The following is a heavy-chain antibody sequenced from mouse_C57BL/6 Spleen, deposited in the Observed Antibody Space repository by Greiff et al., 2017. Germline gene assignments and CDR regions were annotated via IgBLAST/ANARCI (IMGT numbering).Heavy chain of an antibody. Sequence: EVQRVESGEGLVKPGGSLKLSCAASGFTFSSYAMSWVRQTPEKRLEWVAYISSGGDYIYYADTVKGRFTISRDNARKALYLQMSSLKSEDTAMYYCTRAPSGSNYVGAYWGQGTLVTVSA. CDR1: GFTFSSYA. J-gene: IGHJ3*01. CDR3: TRAPSGSNYVGAY. CDR2: ISSGGDYI. D-gene: IGHD1-1*01. V-gene: IGHV5-9-1*02.